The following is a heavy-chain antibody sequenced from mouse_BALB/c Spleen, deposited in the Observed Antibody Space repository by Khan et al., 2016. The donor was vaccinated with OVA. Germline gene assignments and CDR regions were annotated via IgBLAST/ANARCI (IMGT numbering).Heavy chain of an antibody. CDR2: IYPFNGDT. CDR3: ATVSSYCVSCAY. D-gene: IGHD2-12*01. CDR1: GYTFTSYV. V-gene: IGHV1S136*01. J-gene: IGHJ3*01. Sequence: VQLKQSGPELVKPGASVKMSCTASGYTFTSYVMHWVKQKPGQGLEWIGYIYPFNGDTLYNAKFKDKATLTSDKSSSTAYMELSSLTSEDCAVNFGATVSSYCVSCAYWGQGTLVTVSA.